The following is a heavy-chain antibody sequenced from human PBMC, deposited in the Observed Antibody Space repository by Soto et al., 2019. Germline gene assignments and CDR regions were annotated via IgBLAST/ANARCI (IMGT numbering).Heavy chain of an antibody. V-gene: IGHV1-18*01. CDR1: GYTFTSYG. D-gene: IGHD1-26*01. J-gene: IGHJ6*02. CDR2: ISAYNGNT. Sequence: ASVKVSCKASGYTFTSYGISWVRQAPGQGLEWMGWISAYNGNTNYAQKLQGRVTMTTDTSTSTAYMELRSLRSDDTAVYYCARDQVGATSYYGMDVWGQGTTVTVSS. CDR3: ARDQVGATSYYGMDV.